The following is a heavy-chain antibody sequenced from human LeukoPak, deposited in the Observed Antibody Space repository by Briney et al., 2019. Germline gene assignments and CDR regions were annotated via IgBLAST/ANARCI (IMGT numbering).Heavy chain of an antibody. CDR2: ISGSGGTA. CDR1: GFTFSSYA. J-gene: IGHJ5*02. V-gene: IGHV3-23*01. CDR3: AKVGKSSSWPHRFDP. D-gene: IGHD6-13*01. Sequence: PGGSLRLSCAASGFTFSSYAMSWVRQAPGKGLEWVSAISGSGGTAYYADSVKGRFTISRDNSKNTLYLQMNSLRAEDTAVYYCAKVGKSSSWPHRFDPWGQGTLVTVSS.